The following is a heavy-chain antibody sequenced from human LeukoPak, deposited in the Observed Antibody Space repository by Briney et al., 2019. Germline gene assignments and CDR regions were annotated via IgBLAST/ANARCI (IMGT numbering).Heavy chain of an antibody. J-gene: IGHJ3*01. CDR1: GGSVSSGRYY. V-gene: IGHV4-61*01. CDR2: IYYSGST. D-gene: IGHD2-15*01. CDR3: ARAYCSGDSCYEPAFDV. Sequence: PSETLSLTCTVSGGSVSSGRYYWSWIRQPPGKGLEWIGYIYYSGSTNYNPSLKSRVTISVDTSKNQFSLKLSSVTAADTAVYYCARAYCSGDSCYEPAFDVWGQGTMVTVSS.